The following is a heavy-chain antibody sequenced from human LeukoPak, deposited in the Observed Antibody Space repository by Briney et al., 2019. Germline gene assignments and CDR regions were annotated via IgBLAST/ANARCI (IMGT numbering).Heavy chain of an antibody. CDR3: ARDAYSSGALDY. J-gene: IGHJ4*02. CDR1: GGSISNY. V-gene: IGHV4-59*01. Sequence: SETLSLTCTVSGGSISNYWSWIRQPPGKGLEWIGYIYYSGSTNYNPSLKSRVTISVDTSKNQFSLKLTSVTAADTAVYYCARDAYSSGALDYWGQGTLVTVSS. D-gene: IGHD6-19*01. CDR2: IYYSGST.